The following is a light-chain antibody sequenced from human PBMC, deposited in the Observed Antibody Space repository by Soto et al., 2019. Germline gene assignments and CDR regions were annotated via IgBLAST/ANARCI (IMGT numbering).Light chain of an antibody. CDR2: GAS. V-gene: IGKV1-5*01. CDR1: QTISSY. CDR3: QQYNSYSPT. J-gene: IGKJ4*01. Sequence: DIQMTQSPSSLSASIGDRVTITCRASQTISSYLNWYQQKPGQAPRLLIYGASSRATGIPDRFSGSGSGTDFTLTISSLQPDDFATYYCQQYNSYSPTFGGGTKVDIK.